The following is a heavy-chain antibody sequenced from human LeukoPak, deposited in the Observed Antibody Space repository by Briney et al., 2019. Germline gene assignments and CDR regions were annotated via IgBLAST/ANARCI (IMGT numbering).Heavy chain of an antibody. D-gene: IGHD3-22*01. J-gene: IGHJ4*02. Sequence: GASVKVSCKASGYTFTDYCMHWVRQAPGQGLEWMGWINPNSGGTNYAQKFQGRVTMTRDTSISTAYMELSRLRSDDTAMYYCARDQDSSGYHDYWGQGILVTVSS. CDR3: ARDQDSSGYHDY. CDR1: GYTFTDYC. CDR2: INPNSGGT. V-gene: IGHV1-2*02.